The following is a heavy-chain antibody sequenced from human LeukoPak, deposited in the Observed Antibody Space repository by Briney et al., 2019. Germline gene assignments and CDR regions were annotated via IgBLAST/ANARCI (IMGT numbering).Heavy chain of an antibody. CDR1: GFTLSTNE. Sequence: GSLRPLLATFGFTLSTNEIRWVRQAPGKGLEWVSILSVIGGNTNYADSVKGRFTSSRDNSKNTLYLQMNSLRAEDTAVYYCAKGGWLEYWGQGTLVTVSS. CDR2: LSVIGGNT. D-gene: IGHD6-19*01. V-gene: IGHV3-23*01. CDR3: AKGGWLEY. J-gene: IGHJ4*02.